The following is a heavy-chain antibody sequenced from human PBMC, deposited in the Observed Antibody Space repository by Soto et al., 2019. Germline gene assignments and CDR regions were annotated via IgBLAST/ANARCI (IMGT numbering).Heavy chain of an antibody. CDR2: IIPIFGTA. CDR1: GGTFSSYA. CDR3: AREQDYYDSSGFGNAGAFDI. J-gene: IGHJ3*02. D-gene: IGHD3-22*01. Sequence: QVQLVQSGAEVKKPGSSVKVSCKASGGTFSSYAISWVRQAPGQGLEWMGGIIPIFGTANYAQKFQGRVTITADKSTNTAYMELSSLRSEDTAVYYCAREQDYYDSSGFGNAGAFDIWGQGTMVTVSS. V-gene: IGHV1-69*06.